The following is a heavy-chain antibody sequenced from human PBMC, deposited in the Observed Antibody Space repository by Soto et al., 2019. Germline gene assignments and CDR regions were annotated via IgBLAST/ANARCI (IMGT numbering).Heavy chain of an antibody. D-gene: IGHD1-1*01. Sequence: PGGSLRLSCPASGFTFDDYTMHWVRQAPGKGLEWVSLISWDGGSTYYADSVKGRFTISRDNSKNSLYLQMNSLRTEDTALYYCAKDAGRYYYYGMDVWGQGTTVTVSS. CDR3: AKDAGRYYYYGMDV. CDR2: ISWDGGST. V-gene: IGHV3-43*01. CDR1: GFTFDDYT. J-gene: IGHJ6*02.